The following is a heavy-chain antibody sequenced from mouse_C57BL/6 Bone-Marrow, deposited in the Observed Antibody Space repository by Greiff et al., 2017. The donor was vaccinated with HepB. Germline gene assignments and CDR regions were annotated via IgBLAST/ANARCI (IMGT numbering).Heavy chain of an antibody. CDR1: GFTFSDAW. J-gene: IGHJ1*03. CDR2: IRNKANNHAT. CDR3: TSQFITTVVRYFDV. Sequence: EVKLMESGGGLVQPGGSMKLSCAASGFTFSDAWMDWVRQSPEKGLEWVAEIRNKANNHATYYAESVKGRFTISRDDSKSSVYLQMNSLRAEDTGIYYCTSQFITTVVRYFDVWGTGTTVTVSS. D-gene: IGHD1-1*01. V-gene: IGHV6-6*01.